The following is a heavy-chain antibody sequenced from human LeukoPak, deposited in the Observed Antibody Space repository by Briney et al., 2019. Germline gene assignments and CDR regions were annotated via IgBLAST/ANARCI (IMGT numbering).Heavy chain of an antibody. Sequence: GASVKVSCKASGYTFTGYYMHWVRQAPGQGLEWMGWINPNSGGTSYAQKFQGRVTMTRDMSTSTDYMELSSLRSEDTAVYYCARDNSVGDYAWWFDPWGQGTLVTASS. CDR3: ARDNSVGDYAWWFDP. J-gene: IGHJ5*02. V-gene: IGHV1-2*02. CDR1: GYTFTGYY. CDR2: INPNSGGT. D-gene: IGHD1-26*01.